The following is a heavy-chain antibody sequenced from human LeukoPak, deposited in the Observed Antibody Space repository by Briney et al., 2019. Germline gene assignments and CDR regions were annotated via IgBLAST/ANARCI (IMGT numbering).Heavy chain of an antibody. Sequence: PGGSLRLSCAASGFTFSSYAMRWVRQAPGKGLEYVSAISSNGGSTYYANSVKGRFTISRDNSKNTLYLQMGSLRAEDMAVYYCARVDWNYGLDYWGQGTLVTVSS. V-gene: IGHV3-64*01. CDR1: GFTFSSYA. CDR3: ARVDWNYGLDY. D-gene: IGHD1-7*01. CDR2: ISSNGGST. J-gene: IGHJ4*02.